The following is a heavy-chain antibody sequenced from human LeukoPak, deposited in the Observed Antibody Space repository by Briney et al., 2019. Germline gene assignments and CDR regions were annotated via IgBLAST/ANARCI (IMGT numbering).Heavy chain of an antibody. D-gene: IGHD2-2*01. CDR3: AKDVVPAAINWFDP. Sequence: PGASLRLSCAASGFTFSSYAMSWVRQAPGKGLEWVSAISGSGGSTYYADSAKGRFTISRDNSKNTLYLQMNSLRAEDTAVYYCAKDVVPAAINWFDPWGQGTLVTVSS. CDR1: GFTFSSYA. CDR2: ISGSGGST. J-gene: IGHJ5*02. V-gene: IGHV3-23*01.